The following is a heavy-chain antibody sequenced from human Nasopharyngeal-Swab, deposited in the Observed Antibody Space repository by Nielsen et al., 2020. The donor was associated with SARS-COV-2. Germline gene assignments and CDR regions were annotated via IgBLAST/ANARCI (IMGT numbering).Heavy chain of an antibody. Sequence: SVKVSCKVSGGTFSKYAISWVRQAPGQGLEWMGGIIVNLGMTKYAQKFKDSVIINADESTGTAYMELSSLRSEDTAVYYCATWGIGYGENAHATFDSRGQGTQVTVSS. J-gene: IGHJ4*02. CDR2: IIVNLGMT. CDR1: GGTFSKYA. D-gene: IGHD4-17*01. V-gene: IGHV1-69*10. CDR3: ATWGIGYGENAHATFDS.